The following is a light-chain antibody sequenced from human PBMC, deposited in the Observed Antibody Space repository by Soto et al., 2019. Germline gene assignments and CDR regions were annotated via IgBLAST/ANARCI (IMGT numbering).Light chain of an antibody. CDR3: QQYNSWPQT. J-gene: IGKJ1*01. V-gene: IGKV3-15*01. CDR1: QSVSSN. Sequence: EIVMTQSPATLSVSPGERATLSCRASQSVSSNLAWYQQKPGQAPRLLIYGASTRATGIPARFSGSGSGTEFTLTISSLQSEDFALYYCQQYNSWPQTLGQGTKVHIK. CDR2: GAS.